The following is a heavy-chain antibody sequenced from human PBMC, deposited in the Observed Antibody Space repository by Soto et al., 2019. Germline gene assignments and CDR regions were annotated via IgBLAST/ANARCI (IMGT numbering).Heavy chain of an antibody. V-gene: IGHV4-4*07. J-gene: IGHJ6*02. CDR2: IYTRGST. D-gene: IGHD1-26*01. Sequence: QVQLQESGPGLVKPSETLSLTCTVSGGSISGYYWSWIRQPAGKGLEWIGRIYTRGSTNYNPSLNSRVTMSVDTSKNQFSLKLSSVTAADTAVYFCARDRSGSRYGMDVWGQGTTVTVSS. CDR1: GGSISGYY. CDR3: ARDRSGSRYGMDV.